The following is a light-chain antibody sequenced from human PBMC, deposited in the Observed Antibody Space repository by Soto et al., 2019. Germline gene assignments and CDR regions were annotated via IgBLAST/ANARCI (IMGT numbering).Light chain of an antibody. V-gene: IGLV1-40*01. CDR2: GNS. Sequence: QAAVTQPPSVSGAPGQRVTISCTGSSSNIGAGYDVHWYQQLPGTAPKLLIYGNSNRPSGVPDRFSGSKSGTSASLAITGLHAEDEADYYCQSYDSSLSGNVVFGGGTKLTVL. J-gene: IGLJ2*01. CDR1: SSNIGAGYD. CDR3: QSYDSSLSGNVV.